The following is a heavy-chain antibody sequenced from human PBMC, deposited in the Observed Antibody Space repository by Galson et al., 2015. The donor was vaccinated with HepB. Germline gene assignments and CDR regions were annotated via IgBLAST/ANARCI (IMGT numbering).Heavy chain of an antibody. Sequence: SLRLSCAASGFSVSSNYMSWVRQAPGKGLEWVSVISGGGNTYYADSVQGRFTISRDNSKNTLYLQMNSLRVEDTAVYYCARGAGYSSGWLDYWGQGTLVTVSS. CDR2: ISGGGNT. CDR3: ARGAGYSSGWLDY. D-gene: IGHD6-19*01. CDR1: GFSVSSNY. V-gene: IGHV3-66*02. J-gene: IGHJ4*02.